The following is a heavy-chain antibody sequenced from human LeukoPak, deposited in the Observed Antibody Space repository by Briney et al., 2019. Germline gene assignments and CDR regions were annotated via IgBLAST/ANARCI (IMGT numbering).Heavy chain of an antibody. CDR1: RGTFSGYA. J-gene: IGHJ4*02. Sequence: SVTASFKASRGTFSGYAISWVRQAPGQGLEWMGGIIPIFGTASYAQKFQGRVTITADESTSTAYMELSSLRSEDTAVYYCASTRQTRQSYFDYWGQGTLVTVSS. V-gene: IGHV1-69*13. CDR2: IIPIFGTA. D-gene: IGHD5-24*01. CDR3: ASTRQTRQSYFDY.